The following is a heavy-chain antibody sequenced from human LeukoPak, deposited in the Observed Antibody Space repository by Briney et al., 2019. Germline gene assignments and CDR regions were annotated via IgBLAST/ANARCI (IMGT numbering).Heavy chain of an antibody. CDR2: IHTSGSA. V-gene: IGHV4-4*07. Sequence: PSETLSLTCTVSGSSFNSYYWSWIRQPAGKGLEWIGRIHTSGSADSSPALQSRVTISVDMSKKEFSLKLTAVTAADTAVYYCARDIVYLIDEDYGWGQGTLVTVSS. D-gene: IGHD4-17*01. CDR3: ARDIVYLIDEDYG. J-gene: IGHJ4*02. CDR1: GSSFNSYY.